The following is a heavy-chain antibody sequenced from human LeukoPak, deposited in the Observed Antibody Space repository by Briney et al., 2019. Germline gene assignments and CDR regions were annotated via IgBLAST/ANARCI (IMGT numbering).Heavy chain of an antibody. CDR1: VGSINGYY. CDR3: ARVFRGAVTSNWFDP. Sequence: PSETLSLTCTVSVGSINGYYWTCIRQPPGKRLEWIGYISDSGSTNYNPSLKSRVTMSVDSSNTEFSLRLNSVTAADTAVYYCARVFRGAVTSNWFDPWGQGTLVTVSS. V-gene: IGHV4-59*01. CDR2: ISDSGST. D-gene: IGHD4-17*01. J-gene: IGHJ5*02.